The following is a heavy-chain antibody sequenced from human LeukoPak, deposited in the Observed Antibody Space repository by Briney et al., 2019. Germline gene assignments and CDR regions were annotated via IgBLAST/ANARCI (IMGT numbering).Heavy chain of an antibody. CDR1: GGSISSYY. V-gene: IGHV4-59*08. CDR3: ARTPSDDYAWGSYRYDAFDI. D-gene: IGHD3-16*02. CDR2: IYYSGST. Sequence: SETLSLTCTVSGGSISSYYWSWIRQPPGKGLEWIGYIYYSGSTNYNPSLKSRVTISVDTSKNQFSLKLSSVTAADTAVYYCARTPSDDYAWGSYRYDAFDIWGQGTMVTVSS. J-gene: IGHJ3*02.